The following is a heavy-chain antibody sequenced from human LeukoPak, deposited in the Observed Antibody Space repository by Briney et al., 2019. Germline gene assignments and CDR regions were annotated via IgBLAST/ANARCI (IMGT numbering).Heavy chain of an antibody. V-gene: IGHV3-21*01. CDR3: AKPLVEYYDHSAYQN. D-gene: IGHD3-22*01. CDR1: GFSFSDST. J-gene: IGHJ4*02. CDR2: INSAGSTM. Sequence: GGSLRLSRAASGFSFSDSTMNWVRQASGKGLEWVASINSAGSTMHYADSVKGRLTISRDNARNSLYLQLNSLRAADTAVYYCAKPLVEYYDHSAYQNWGQGTLVTVSS.